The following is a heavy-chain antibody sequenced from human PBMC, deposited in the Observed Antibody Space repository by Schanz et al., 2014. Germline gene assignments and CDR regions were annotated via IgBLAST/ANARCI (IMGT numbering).Heavy chain of an antibody. Sequence: QVQLVESAGAVVQPGRSLRLSCAASGFTFSSYGMHWVRQAPGKGLEWVAVIWYDGNNKYYADSVKGRFTISRDNSKNILYLPMNSRRAEDTVWYWCAREPLKDYGGKPQTFDIWGQGPMVTVSS. D-gene: IGHD4-17*01. CDR2: IWYDGNNK. CDR1: GFTFSSYG. CDR3: AREPLKDYGGKPQTFDI. V-gene: IGHV3-33*01. J-gene: IGHJ3*02.